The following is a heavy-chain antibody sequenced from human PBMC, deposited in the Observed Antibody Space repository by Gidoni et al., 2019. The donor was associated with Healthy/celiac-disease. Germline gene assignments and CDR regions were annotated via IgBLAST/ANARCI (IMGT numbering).Heavy chain of an antibody. CDR3: ARYPFGGSYYYFDY. J-gene: IGHJ4*02. CDR1: AGTFSSYA. V-gene: IGHV1-69*06. Sequence: QGQLVQSGAEVKKPGCSVKVSGKASAGTFSSYAISWVRQAPGQGLEWMGGIIPNFGTTNYAQKFQGRVTITADKSTSTAYMELSSLRSEDTAVYYCARYPFGGSYYYFDYWGQGTLVTVSS. CDR2: IIPNFGTT. D-gene: IGHD2-15*01.